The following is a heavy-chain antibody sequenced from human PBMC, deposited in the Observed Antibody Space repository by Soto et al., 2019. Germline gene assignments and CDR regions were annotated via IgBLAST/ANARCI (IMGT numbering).Heavy chain of an antibody. Sequence: SETLSLTCAVYGGSFSGYYWSWIRQPPGKGLEWIGEINHSGSTNYNPSLKSRVTISVDTSKNQFSLKLSSVTAADTAVYYCARVGGDIVVVPAATKLDYWGQGTLVTVSS. CDR2: INHSGST. D-gene: IGHD2-2*01. CDR3: ARVGGDIVVVPAATKLDY. J-gene: IGHJ4*02. CDR1: GGSFSGYY. V-gene: IGHV4-34*01.